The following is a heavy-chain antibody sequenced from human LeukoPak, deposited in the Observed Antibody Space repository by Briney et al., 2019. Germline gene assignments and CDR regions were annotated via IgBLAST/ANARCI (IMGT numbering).Heavy chain of an antibody. Sequence: ASVKVSCRASGYTFTAYYIHWVRQAPGQGLEWMGWINPNSGDTTLLQRLQGRVTMTRDTSIITAYMELSSLISDDTGMYYCARGPTLGLDIWGQGTMVTVSS. CDR1: GYTFTAYY. V-gene: IGHV1-2*02. CDR2: INPNSGDT. J-gene: IGHJ3*02. CDR3: ARGPTLGLDI.